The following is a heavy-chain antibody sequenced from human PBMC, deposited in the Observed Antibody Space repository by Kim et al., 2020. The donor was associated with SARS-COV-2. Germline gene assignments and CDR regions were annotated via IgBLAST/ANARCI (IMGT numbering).Heavy chain of an antibody. CDR3: TFYDRRGNYDHRRIAYYYGLDM. V-gene: IGHV3-49*03. D-gene: IGHD3-22*01. Sequence: GGSLRLSCTASEFSIGDYAMTWFRQGPGRGLEWLSLIRNQDFAATTEYAASVKGRFTISRDDSTSVAHLQMNSLKPEDTAVYFCTFYDRRGNYDHRRIAYYYGLDMWGQGNAVTVS. CDR1: EFSIGDYA. CDR2: IRNQDFAATT. J-gene: IGHJ6*02.